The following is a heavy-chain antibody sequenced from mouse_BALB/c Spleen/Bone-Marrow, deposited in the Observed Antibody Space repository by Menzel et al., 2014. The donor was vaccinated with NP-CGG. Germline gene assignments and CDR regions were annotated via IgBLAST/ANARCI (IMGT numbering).Heavy chain of an antibody. CDR1: GFSLISYG. CDR3: ARDLYYDYDVGAMDY. J-gene: IGHJ4*01. V-gene: IGHV2-9*02. D-gene: IGHD2-4*01. CDR2: IWPGGGT. Sequence: VKLVESGPGLEKPSQSLSISCTVSGFSLISYGVHWIRQRPGKGLEWLGVIWPGGGTTYNSALMSRLSISKDNSKSQVFLKMNGLQSDDTAMYYCARDLYYDYDVGAMDYWGQGTSVTVSS.